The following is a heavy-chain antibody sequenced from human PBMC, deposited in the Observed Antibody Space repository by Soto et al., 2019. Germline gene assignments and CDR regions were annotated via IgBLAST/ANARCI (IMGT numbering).Heavy chain of an antibody. CDR3: ARDRSADRFVQYFQH. V-gene: IGHV3-21*01. Sequence: EVQLVESGGGLVKGGGSLRLSCAASGFLFSSYSMFWVRQAPGRGLEWVSSISSRSDYIYYADSVKGRFTISRDNAQNSLYLQMNSLTSDDTAVYYCARDRSADRFVQYFQHWGPGTLVTVSS. J-gene: IGHJ1*01. CDR2: ISSRSDYI. D-gene: IGHD6-19*01. CDR1: GFLFSSYS.